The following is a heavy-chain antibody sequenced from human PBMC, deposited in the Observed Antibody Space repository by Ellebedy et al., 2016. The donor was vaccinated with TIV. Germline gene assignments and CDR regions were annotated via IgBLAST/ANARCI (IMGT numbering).Heavy chain of an antibody. CDR1: GGSISSGGYY. CDR2: IYYSGST. V-gene: IGHV4-61*08. Sequence: SETLSLTCTVSGGSISSGGYYWSWIRQHPGKGLEWIGYIYYSGSTNYNPSLKSRVTISLDTSKNQFSLKLSSVTAADTAVYYCASCPKGYYYDSSGYYFTQWGQGTLVTVSS. CDR3: ASCPKGYYYDSSGYYFTQ. D-gene: IGHD3-22*01. J-gene: IGHJ4*02.